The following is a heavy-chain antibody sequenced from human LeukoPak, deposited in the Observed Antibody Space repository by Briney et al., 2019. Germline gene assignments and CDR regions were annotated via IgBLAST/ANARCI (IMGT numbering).Heavy chain of an antibody. V-gene: IGHV3-30*02. D-gene: IGHD2-21*02. CDR1: GFTFSSYG. J-gene: IGHJ2*01. CDR2: IRYDGSNK. Sequence: PGGSLRLSCAASGFTFSSYGMHWVRQAPGKGLEWVAFIRYDGSNKYYADSVKGRFTISSDNSKNTLYLQMNSLRAEDTAVYYCAKGLRDCYHLWGRGTLVTVSS. CDR3: AKGLRDCYHL.